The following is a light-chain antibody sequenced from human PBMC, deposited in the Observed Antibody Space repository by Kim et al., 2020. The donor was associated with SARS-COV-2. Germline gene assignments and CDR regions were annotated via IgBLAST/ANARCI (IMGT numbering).Light chain of an antibody. J-gene: IGLJ3*02. CDR3: QSFDSINQV. CDR1: RGSIASNY. Sequence: GKPVTISCTRSRGSIASNYVQWYQQRPGSSPTTVIYENSQRPSGVPDRFSGSIDSSSNSASLTISGLKTEDGADYYCQSFDSINQVFGGGTQLTVL. V-gene: IGLV6-57*01. CDR2: ENS.